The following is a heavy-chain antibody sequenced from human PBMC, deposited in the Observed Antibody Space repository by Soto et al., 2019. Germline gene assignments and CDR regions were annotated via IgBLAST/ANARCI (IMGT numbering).Heavy chain of an antibody. CDR1: GYTFTSYG. Sequence: ASVKVSCKASGYTFTSYGISWVRQAPGQGLEWMGWISAYNGNTNYAQKLQGRVTMTEDTSTDTAYMELSSLRSEDTAVYYCARRGYSSSWYYYYYYGMDVWGQGTTVTVSS. D-gene: IGHD6-13*01. CDR2: ISAYNGNT. J-gene: IGHJ6*02. CDR3: ARRGYSSSWYYYYYYGMDV. V-gene: IGHV1-18*01.